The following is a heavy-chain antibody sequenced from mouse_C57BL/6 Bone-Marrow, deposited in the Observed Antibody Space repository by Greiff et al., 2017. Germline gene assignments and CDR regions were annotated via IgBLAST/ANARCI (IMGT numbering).Heavy chain of an antibody. J-gene: IGHJ3*01. CDR3: ARGGDYGGFGY. CDR2: IDPSDSYT. V-gene: IGHV1-69*01. CDR1: GYTFTSYW. D-gene: IGHD2-4*01. Sequence: QVQLKEPGAELVMPGASVKLSCKASGYTFTSYWMHWVKQRPGQGLEWIGEIDPSDSYTNYNQKFKGKSTLTVDKSSSTAYMQLSSLTSEDSAVYFCARGGDYGGFGYWGQGTLVTVAA.